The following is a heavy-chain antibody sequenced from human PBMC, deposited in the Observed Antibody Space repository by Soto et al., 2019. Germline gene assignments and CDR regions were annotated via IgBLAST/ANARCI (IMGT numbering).Heavy chain of an antibody. D-gene: IGHD2-2*01. Sequence: AGGSLRLSCAASGFTLSDFYMSWIRQAPGKGLEWVSYISTGSSYTDYGDSVQGRFTISRDNAKNSLYLHMNSLRDEDTAVYYCARGGPVVPAAKSVFDPWGQGTLVTVSS. CDR2: ISTGSSYT. CDR3: ARGGPVVPAAKSVFDP. CDR1: GFTLSDFY. J-gene: IGHJ5*02. V-gene: IGHV3-11*06.